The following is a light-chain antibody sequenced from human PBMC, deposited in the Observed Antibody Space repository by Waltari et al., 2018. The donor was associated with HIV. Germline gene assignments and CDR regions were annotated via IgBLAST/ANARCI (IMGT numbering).Light chain of an antibody. CDR3: QQYNDWPPMYT. CDR1: QSVSSN. V-gene: IGKV3-15*01. CDR2: GAS. Sequence: EIVMTQSPATLSVSPGERATLSCGASQSVSSNLAWYQQKPGQPPRLLIYGASTSAAGIPARFSGSGSGTEFTLTISSLQSEDFAVYYCQQYNDWPPMYTFGQGTRLEIK. J-gene: IGKJ2*01.